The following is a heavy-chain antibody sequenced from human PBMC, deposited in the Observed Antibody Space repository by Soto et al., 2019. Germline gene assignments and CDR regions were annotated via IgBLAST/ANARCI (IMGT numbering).Heavy chain of an antibody. CDR3: ARDRTLYYGSGEDWFDP. J-gene: IGHJ5*02. Sequence: PSETLSLTCTVSGGSISSSSYYWGWIRQPPGKGLEWIGSIYYSGSTNYNPSLKSRVTISVDTSKNQFSLKLSSVTAADTAVYYCARDRTLYYGSGEDWFDPWGQGTLVTVSS. CDR1: GGSISSSSYY. CDR2: IYYSGST. D-gene: IGHD3-10*01. V-gene: IGHV4-39*07.